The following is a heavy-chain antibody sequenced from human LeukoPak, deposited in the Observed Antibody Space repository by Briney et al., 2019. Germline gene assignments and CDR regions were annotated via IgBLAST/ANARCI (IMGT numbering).Heavy chain of an antibody. CDR3: AKDRGDIVVVINDAFDI. J-gene: IGHJ3*02. CDR2: ISGSGGST. CDR1: GFTFSSYA. V-gene: IGHV3-23*01. Sequence: GGSLRLSCAASGFTFSSYAMSWVRQAPGKGLEWVSAISGSGGSTYYVDSVKGRFTISRDNSKNTLYLQMNSLRAEDTAVYYCAKDRGDIVVVINDAFDIWGQGTMVTVSS. D-gene: IGHD3-22*01.